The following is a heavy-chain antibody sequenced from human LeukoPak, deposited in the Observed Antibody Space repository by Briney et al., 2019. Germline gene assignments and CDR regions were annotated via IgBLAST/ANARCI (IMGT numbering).Heavy chain of an antibody. CDR3: AKVRLYGDYPEIDY. J-gene: IGHJ4*02. V-gene: IGHV3-23*01. D-gene: IGHD4-17*01. CDR1: GFTFSSYA. CDR2: ISDSGVAT. Sequence: PGGSLRLSCVASGFTFSSYAMSWVRQAPGKGLEWVSSISDSGVATYSADSVKGRFTISRDNSKNTLYLQMDSLRAEDTAVYYCAKVRLYGDYPEIDYWGQGTLVAVSS.